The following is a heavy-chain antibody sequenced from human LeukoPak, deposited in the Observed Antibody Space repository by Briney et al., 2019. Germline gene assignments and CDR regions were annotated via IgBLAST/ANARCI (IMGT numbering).Heavy chain of an antibody. V-gene: IGHV4-59*01. D-gene: IGHD3/OR15-3a*01. Sequence: KSSETLSLTCTVSGGSICSYYWSWIRQPPGKGLEWIGYIYYSGSTNYNPSLKSRVTISVDTSKNQFSLKLSSVTAADTAVYYCARAMIYPVMVVWGQGTTVTVSS. CDR2: IYYSGST. J-gene: IGHJ6*02. CDR3: ARAMIYPVMVV. CDR1: GGSICSYY.